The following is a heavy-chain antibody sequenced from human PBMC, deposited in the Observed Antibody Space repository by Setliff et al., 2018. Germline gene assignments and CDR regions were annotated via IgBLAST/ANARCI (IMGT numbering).Heavy chain of an antibody. D-gene: IGHD3-22*01. J-gene: IGHJ4*02. CDR3: ARESRYYYDNLGTLDY. V-gene: IGHV4-4*07. Sequence: SETLSLTCTVSGGSISNYYWSWIRQPAGKGLEWIGRIYTSGSTNYNPSLKSRVTMSVDTSKNQFSLKLSSVTAADTAVYYCARESRYYYDNLGTLDYWGQGTLVTVSS. CDR2: IYTSGST. CDR1: GGSISNYY.